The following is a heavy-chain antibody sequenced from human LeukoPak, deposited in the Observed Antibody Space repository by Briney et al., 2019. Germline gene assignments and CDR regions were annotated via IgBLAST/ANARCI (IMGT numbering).Heavy chain of an antibody. V-gene: IGHV3-23*01. J-gene: IGHJ3*02. CDR1: RFTFSSYA. CDR2: ISGSGGST. Sequence: GGSLRLSCAASRFTFSSYAMSWVRQAPVKGLEWVSDISGSGGSTYYAGSVKGRFTISRDNSKNTLYLQMNSLRAEDTAVYFCARGPYSYDSSGAFDIWGQGTMVTVSS. CDR3: ARGPYSYDSSGAFDI. D-gene: IGHD3-22*01.